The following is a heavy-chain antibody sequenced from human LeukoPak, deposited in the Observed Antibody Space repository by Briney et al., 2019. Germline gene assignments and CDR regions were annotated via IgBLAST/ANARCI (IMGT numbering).Heavy chain of an antibody. V-gene: IGHV3-21*01. CDR2: ISSSSSYI. J-gene: IGHJ4*02. Sequence: GGSLRLSCTVSGFTVSSNSMNWVRQAPGKGLEWVSSISSSSSYIYYADSVKGRFTISRDNAKNSLYLQMNSLRAEDTAVYYCARVSVAGEDYWGQGTLVTVSS. CDR1: GFTVSSNS. D-gene: IGHD6-19*01. CDR3: ARVSVAGEDY.